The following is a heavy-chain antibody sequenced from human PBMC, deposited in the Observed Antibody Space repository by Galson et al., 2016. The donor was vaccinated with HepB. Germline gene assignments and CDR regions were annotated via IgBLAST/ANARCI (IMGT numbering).Heavy chain of an antibody. CDR3: AREGDGAYFDY. CDR1: GDNLRTQA. D-gene: IGHD3-16*01. J-gene: IGHJ4*02. CDR2: IVPIIGTG. Sequence: SVKVSCKASGDNLRTQAISWVRPAPGQGLEWMGGIVPIIGTGNYAQKFQDRLPIVADKSTSTNYMELRSLRSEDTAVYYCAREGDGAYFDYWGQGTLVSVSP. V-gene: IGHV1-69*06.